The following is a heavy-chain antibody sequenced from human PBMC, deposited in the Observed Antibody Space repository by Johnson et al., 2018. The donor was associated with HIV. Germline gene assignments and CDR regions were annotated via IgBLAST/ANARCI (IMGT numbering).Heavy chain of an antibody. D-gene: IGHD5-24*01. V-gene: IGHV3-30*02. CDR3: AKSALERATPLAEVDAFDV. CDR1: GFTFSYYG. J-gene: IGHJ3*01. Sequence: QVQLVESGGGVVQPGGSLRLSCATSGFTFSYYGLHWVRQAPGVGLEWVAFTRYDGSDEFYADSVKGRFPISRDTSKNTLYLQMNNLRVEDTALYYCAKSALERATPLAEVDAFDVWGQGTMVTVSS. CDR2: TRYDGSDE.